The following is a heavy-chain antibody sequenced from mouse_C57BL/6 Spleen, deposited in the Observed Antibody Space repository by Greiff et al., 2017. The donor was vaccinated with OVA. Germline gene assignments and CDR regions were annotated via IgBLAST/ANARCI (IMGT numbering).Heavy chain of an antibody. J-gene: IGHJ4*01. D-gene: IGHD2-3*01. CDR2: ISYDGSN. CDR1: GYSITSGYY. Sequence: EVQLQESGPGLVKPSQSLSLTCSVTGYSITSGYYWNWIRQFPGNKLEWMGYISYDGSNNYNPSLKNRISITRDTSKNQFFLKLNSVTTEDTATYYCARDRVYDGYYGYAMDYWGQGTSVTVSS. CDR3: ARDRVYDGYYGYAMDY. V-gene: IGHV3-6*01.